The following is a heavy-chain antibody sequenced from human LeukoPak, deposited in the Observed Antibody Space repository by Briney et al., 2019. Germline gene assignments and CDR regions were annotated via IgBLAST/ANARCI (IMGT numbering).Heavy chain of an antibody. CDR1: GFTFSRYW. CDR3: AKVRGYYYDSSGYFPDY. D-gene: IGHD3-22*01. Sequence: GGSLRLSCEASGFTFSRYWMHWVRQAPGKGLVWVSRINSDGSRTTYADSVRGRFTISRDNAKNTLYLQMNSLRAEDTAVYYCAKVRGYYYDSSGYFPDYWGQGTLVTVSS. CDR2: INSDGSRT. J-gene: IGHJ4*02. V-gene: IGHV3-74*01.